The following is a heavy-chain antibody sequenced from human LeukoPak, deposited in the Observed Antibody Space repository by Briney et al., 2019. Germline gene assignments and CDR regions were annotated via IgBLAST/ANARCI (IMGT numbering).Heavy chain of an antibody. D-gene: IGHD3-3*01. CDR3: ARGYYDFWRGYLDYFDY. V-gene: IGHV3-7*01. CDR2: IKQDGSEK. Sequence: PGGSLRLSCAASGFTFSSYWKSWVRQAPGKGLEWVANIKQDGSEKYYVDSVKGRFTISRDNAKNSLYLQMNSLRAEDTAVYYCARGYYDFWRGYLDYFDYWGQGTLVTVSS. CDR1: GFTFSSYW. J-gene: IGHJ4*02.